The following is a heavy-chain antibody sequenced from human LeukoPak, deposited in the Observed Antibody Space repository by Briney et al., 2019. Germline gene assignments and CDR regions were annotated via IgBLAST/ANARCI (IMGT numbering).Heavy chain of an antibody. CDR2: INHSGST. V-gene: IGHV4-39*01. Sequence: SETLSLTCTVSGGSISSSSYYWGWIRQTPGKGLEWIGEINHSGSTSYNPSLKSRVTVSVLTSKNQFSLKLSSVSAADTAVYYCARQREGYFDLWGRGTLVTVSS. CDR3: ARQREGYFDL. J-gene: IGHJ2*01. CDR1: GGSISSSSYY.